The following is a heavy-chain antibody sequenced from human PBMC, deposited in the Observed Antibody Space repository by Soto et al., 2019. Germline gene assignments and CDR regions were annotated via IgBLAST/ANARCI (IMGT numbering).Heavy chain of an antibody. CDR2: IIPIFGTA. CDR1: GGTFSSYA. J-gene: IGHJ2*01. D-gene: IGHD3-22*01. V-gene: IGHV1-69*12. CDR3: ARDNSCDRSGYSASFDL. Sequence: QVQLVQSGAEEKKPGSSVKVSCKAAGGTFSSYAISWVRQAPRQVLEWMGGIIPIFGTATYAQQFQGRVPITADESTSTAYMELRSLGSEATDVYYCARDNSCDRSGYSASFDLWGGGLLVTVSS.